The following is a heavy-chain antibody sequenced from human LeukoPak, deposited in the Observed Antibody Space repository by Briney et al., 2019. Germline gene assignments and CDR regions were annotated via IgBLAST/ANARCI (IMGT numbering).Heavy chain of an antibody. CDR3: ARDQGVADYYFDY. J-gene: IGHJ4*02. CDR1: GFTFSSYA. Sequence: PGGSLRLSCAASGFTFSSYAMHWVRQAPGKGLEWVAVISYDGSNKYYADSVKGRFTISRDNSKNTLYLQMNSLRAEDTAVYYCARDQGVADYYFDYWGQGTLVTVSS. V-gene: IGHV3-30-3*01. CDR2: ISYDGSNK. D-gene: IGHD6-19*01.